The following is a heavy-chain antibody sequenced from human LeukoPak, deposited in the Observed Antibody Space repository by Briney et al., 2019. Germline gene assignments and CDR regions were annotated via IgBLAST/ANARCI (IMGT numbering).Heavy chain of an antibody. D-gene: IGHD6-19*01. Sequence: SETLSLTCTVSGGSISSYYWSWIRQPPGKGLEWIGYIYYSGSTNYSPSLKSRVTISVDTSKNQFSLKLSSVTAADTAVYYCATLAVAATRGPYEYHNNMDVWGKGTTVTVS. V-gene: IGHV4-59*01. CDR2: IYYSGST. J-gene: IGHJ6*03. CDR1: GGSISSYY. CDR3: ATLAVAATRGPYEYHNNMDV.